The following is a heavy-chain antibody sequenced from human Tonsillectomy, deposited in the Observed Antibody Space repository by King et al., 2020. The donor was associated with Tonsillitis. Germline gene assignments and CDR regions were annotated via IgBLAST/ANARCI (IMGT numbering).Heavy chain of an antibody. D-gene: IGHD6-13*01. V-gene: IGHV3-21*01. Sequence: VQLVESGGGLVKPGGSLRLSCAASGFTFSSYGFNWVRQAPGKGLEWVSSISSSGHYIDYADSVKGRFTISRDNAKNSLSLQMNSLRVEDTAVYYCARDPEAASRPLFDYWGQETLVTVSS. CDR2: ISSSGHYI. CDR1: GFTFSSYG. J-gene: IGHJ4*02. CDR3: ARDPEAASRPLFDY.